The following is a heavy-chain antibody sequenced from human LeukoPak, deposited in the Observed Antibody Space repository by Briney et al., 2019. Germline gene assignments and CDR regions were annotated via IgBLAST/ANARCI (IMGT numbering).Heavy chain of an antibody. CDR2: IYYSGST. CDR1: GGSISSSSYY. J-gene: IGHJ4*02. D-gene: IGHD2-21*02. CDR3: ARHWPCGGYCYQFDY. Sequence: SETLSLTCTVSGGSISSSSYYWGWIRQPPGKGLEWIGSIYYSGSTYYNPSLKSRVTISVDTSKNQFSLKLSSVAAADTAVYYCARHWPCGGYCYQFDYWGQGTLVTVSS. V-gene: IGHV4-39*01.